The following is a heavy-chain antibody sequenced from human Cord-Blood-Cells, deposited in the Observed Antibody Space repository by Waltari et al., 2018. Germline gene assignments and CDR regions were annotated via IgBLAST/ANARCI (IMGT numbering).Heavy chain of an antibody. CDR2: INHSGST. CDR3: ARVRPTIWSGYYYYYYYGMDV. V-gene: IGHV4-34*01. D-gene: IGHD3-3*01. Sequence: QVQLQQWGAGLLKPSETLSLPCAVYGGSLSGYYWIWTRQPPGNGLAWIGEINHSGSTNYNPSLKSRVTISVDTSKNQFSRKLSSVTAADTAVYYCARVRPTIWSGYYYYYYYGMDVWGQGTTVTVSS. J-gene: IGHJ6*02. CDR1: GGSLSGYY.